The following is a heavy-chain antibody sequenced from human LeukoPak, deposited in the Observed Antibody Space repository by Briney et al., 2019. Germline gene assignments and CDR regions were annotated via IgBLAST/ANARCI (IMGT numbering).Heavy chain of an antibody. CDR3: ARVKRAVVRGAPYGMDV. Sequence: RPGGSLRLSCAASGFTFDDYGMSWVRHAPGKGLEWVSGINWNGGSTGYADSVKGRFTISRDNAKNSLYLQMNSLRAEDTALYYCARVKRAVVRGAPYGMDVWGQGTTVTVSS. V-gene: IGHV3-20*04. D-gene: IGHD3-10*01. J-gene: IGHJ6*02. CDR2: INWNGGST. CDR1: GFTFDDYG.